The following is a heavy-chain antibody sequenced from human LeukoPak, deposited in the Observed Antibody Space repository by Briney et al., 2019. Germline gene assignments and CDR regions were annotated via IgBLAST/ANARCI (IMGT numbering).Heavy chain of an antibody. CDR1: GYSFADYY. V-gene: IGHV1-2*02. CDR3: ARCSSTSCYTSRIEYPGGEYYFDY. CDR2: INPNSGGT. D-gene: IGHD2-2*02. J-gene: IGHJ4*02. Sequence: ASVKVSCKASGYSFADYYMHWVRQAPGQGLEWMGWINPNSGGTNYAQKFQGRVTMTRDTSISTAYMELSRLRSDDTAVYYCARCSSTSCYTSRIEYPGGEYYFDYWGQGTLVTVSS.